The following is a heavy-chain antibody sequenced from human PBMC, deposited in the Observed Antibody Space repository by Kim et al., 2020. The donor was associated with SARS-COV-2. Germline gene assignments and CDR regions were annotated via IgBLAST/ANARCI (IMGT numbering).Heavy chain of an antibody. Sequence: TTANADAVKGRFNVSRDNAKNTLYPQMNSLRVEDTAVYFCARSPSGPEGYWGQGTLVTVSS. CDR3: ARSPSGPEGY. CDR2: TT. J-gene: IGHJ4*02. V-gene: IGHV3-74*01.